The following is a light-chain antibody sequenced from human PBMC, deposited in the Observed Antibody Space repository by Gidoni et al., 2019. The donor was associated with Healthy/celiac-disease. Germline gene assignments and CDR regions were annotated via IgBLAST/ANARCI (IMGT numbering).Light chain of an antibody. CDR2: DVS. Sequence: QSALTQPRSVSGSPGQSVSISRTGTSSDVGGYNYVSWYQQHPGQAPKLMIYDVSKRPSGVPDRFSGSKSGNTASLTISGLQAEDEADYYCCSYAGSYTFDVFGTGTKVTVL. CDR1: SSDVGGYNY. V-gene: IGLV2-11*01. CDR3: CSYAGSYTFDV. J-gene: IGLJ1*01.